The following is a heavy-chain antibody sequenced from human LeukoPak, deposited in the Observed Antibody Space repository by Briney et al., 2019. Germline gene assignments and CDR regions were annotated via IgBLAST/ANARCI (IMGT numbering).Heavy chain of an antibody. D-gene: IGHD6-19*01. Sequence: SETLSLTCTVSGGSISSVGYYWSWIRQHPGKGLEWIGYIYYSGSTYYNPSLKSRVTISVDTSKNQFSLKLSSVTVEVTVVYYCARSCEQWLVLHNWFDPWGQGTLVTVSS. J-gene: IGHJ5*02. CDR3: ARSCEQWLVLHNWFDP. CDR1: GGSISSVGYY. CDR2: IYYSGST. V-gene: IGHV4-31*03.